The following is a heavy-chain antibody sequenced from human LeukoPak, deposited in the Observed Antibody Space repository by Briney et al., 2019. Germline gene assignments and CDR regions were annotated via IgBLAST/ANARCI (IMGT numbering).Heavy chain of an antibody. CDR3: ARDLAWGAFDY. Sequence: PGGSLRLSCAASGFTFSSYSMNWVRQAPGKGLEWVSYISSSSSTIYYADSVKGRFTISRDDSKNTLSLQMNSLRVEDTAVYYCARDLAWGAFDYWGQGTLVTVSS. D-gene: IGHD7-27*01. J-gene: IGHJ4*02. CDR1: GFTFSSYS. CDR2: ISSSSSTI. V-gene: IGHV3-48*01.